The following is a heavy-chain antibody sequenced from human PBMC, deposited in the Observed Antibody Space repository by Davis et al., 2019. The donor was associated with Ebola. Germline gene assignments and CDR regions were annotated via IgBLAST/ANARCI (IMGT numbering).Heavy chain of an antibody. CDR2: IRGDGAI. Sequence: GESLKISCAASGFTFSDYPMNWVRQAPGKGLEWISHIRGDGAISYADSVKGRLTISRDNAKNSLYLQMNSLRAEDTAVYYCARGQVPLPQSPIGLNWFDPWGQGTLVTVSS. J-gene: IGHJ5*02. V-gene: IGHV3-69-1*01. CDR3: ARGQVPLPQSPIGLNWFDP. D-gene: IGHD2-21*02. CDR1: GFTFSDYP.